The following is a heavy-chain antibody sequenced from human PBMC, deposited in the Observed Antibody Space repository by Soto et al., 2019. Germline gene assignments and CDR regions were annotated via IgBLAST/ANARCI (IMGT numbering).Heavy chain of an antibody. Sequence: GGSLRLSCVASEFTFSKYWMHWVRQAPGKGLVWVSRINMDGTKTAYADSVKGRFTVSRDNANNTLYLQMNSLGVEDTAVYYCARDYYYDSSSSSVNWFDTWGQGTLVPVSS. J-gene: IGHJ5*02. CDR1: EFTFSKYW. CDR2: INMDGTKT. D-gene: IGHD3-22*01. CDR3: ARDYYYDSSSSSVNWFDT. V-gene: IGHV3-74*01.